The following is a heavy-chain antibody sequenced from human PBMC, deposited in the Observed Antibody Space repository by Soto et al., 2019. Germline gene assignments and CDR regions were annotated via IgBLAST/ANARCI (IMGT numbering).Heavy chain of an antibody. CDR2: IHYSGST. CDR1: GGSITGYY. CDR3: ARRVRYYDILTGKGQYFDY. D-gene: IGHD3-9*01. Sequence: PSETLSLTCTVSGGSITGYYWSWIRQPPGKGPEWIGNIHYSGSTNYNPSLKSRVTISVDTSKNQFSLKLSSVTAEDTAVYYCARRVRYYDILTGKGQYFDYWGQGTLVTVSS. J-gene: IGHJ4*02. V-gene: IGHV4-59*08.